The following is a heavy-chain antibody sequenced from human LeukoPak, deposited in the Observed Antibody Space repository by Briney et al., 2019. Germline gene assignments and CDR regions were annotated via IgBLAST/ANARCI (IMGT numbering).Heavy chain of an antibody. J-gene: IGHJ4*02. CDR3: AKGVWLLYYFDY. V-gene: IGHV3-30*02. Sequence: PGGSLRLSCAASGFTFGSYGMHWVRQAPGKGLEWVAFIRYDGSNKYYADSVKGRFTISRDNSKNTLYLQMNSLRAEDTAVYYCAKGVWLLYYFDYWGQGTLVTVSS. CDR2: IRYDGSNK. CDR1: GFTFGSYG. D-gene: IGHD3-10*01.